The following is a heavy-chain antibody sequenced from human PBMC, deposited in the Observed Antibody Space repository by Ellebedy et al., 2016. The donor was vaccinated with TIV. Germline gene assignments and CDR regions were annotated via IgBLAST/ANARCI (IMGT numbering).Heavy chain of an antibody. V-gene: IGHV3-23*01. D-gene: IGHD2-21*01. J-gene: IGHJ4*02. Sequence: PGGSLRLSCAASGIAVNRNYMTWVRQAPGKGLEWVSTISDSGDSTYYADSVKGRFTISRDNSKNTLYLQMNSLRAEDTAVYYCATRHIVLPQWGQGTLVTVSS. CDR3: ATRHIVLPQ. CDR1: GIAVNRNY. CDR2: ISDSGDST.